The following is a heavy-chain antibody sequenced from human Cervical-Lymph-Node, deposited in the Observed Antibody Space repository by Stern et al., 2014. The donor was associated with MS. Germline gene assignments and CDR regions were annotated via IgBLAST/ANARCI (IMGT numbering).Heavy chain of an antibody. CDR1: GFTFRSHG. V-gene: IGHV3-33*01. J-gene: IGHJ6*02. CDR2: IGDDETHQ. CDR3: ARGRGTTITTEYSYYYYGMDV. D-gene: IGHD4-11*01. Sequence: QVQLVESGGGVVQPGRSLRLSCAASGFTFRSHGFHWVRQAPGKGLEWVAVIGDDETHQYYADSVRGRFTISRDNSKNTIYLQMNSLSAEDTAMYYCARGRGTTITTEYSYYYYGMDVWGQGTTVTVSS.